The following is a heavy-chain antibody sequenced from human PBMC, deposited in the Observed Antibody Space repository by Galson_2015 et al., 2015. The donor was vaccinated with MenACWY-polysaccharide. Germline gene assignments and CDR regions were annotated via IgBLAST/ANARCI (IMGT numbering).Heavy chain of an antibody. CDR3: AGRALEWLFVVYGMDV. V-gene: IGHV3-48*03. Sequence: SLRLSCAASGLTFSSYEMNWVRQAPGKGLEWVSYISSSGSTIYNADSVKGRFTISRDNAKNSLYLQMNSLRAEDTAVYYCAGRALEWLFVVYGMDVWGQGTPVTVS. CDR1: GLTFSSYE. D-gene: IGHD3-3*01. J-gene: IGHJ6*02. CDR2: ISSSGSTI.